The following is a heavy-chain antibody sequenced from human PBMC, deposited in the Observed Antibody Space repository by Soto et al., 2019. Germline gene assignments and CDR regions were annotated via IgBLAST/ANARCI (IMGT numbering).Heavy chain of an antibody. CDR3: AREGPLLGAPPPYDSSGYFF. CDR2: ISSSSSTI. V-gene: IGHV3-48*01. J-gene: IGHJ4*02. CDR1: GFTFSSYS. Sequence: GGSLRLSCAASGFTFSSYSMNWVRQAPGKGLEWVSYISSSSSTIYYADSVKGRFTISRDNAKNSLYLQMNSLRAEDTAVYYCAREGPLLGAPPPYDSSGYFFWGQGTLVTVS. D-gene: IGHD3-22*01.